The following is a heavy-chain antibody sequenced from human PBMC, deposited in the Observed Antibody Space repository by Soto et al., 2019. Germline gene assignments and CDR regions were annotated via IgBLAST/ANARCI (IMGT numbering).Heavy chain of an antibody. J-gene: IGHJ3*02. CDR2: IYSSGST. CDR1: GGPVGSYY. D-gene: IGHD6-19*01. Sequence: QVQLQESGPGLVKPSETPSLTCTVSGGPVGSYYWTLIRQPPGKGLEWIGYIYSSGSTNYNPSLKSRVTISVDTSKNQFSLKLSSVTAADTAVYYCARGSYSSGLNFDIWGQGTMVTVSS. V-gene: IGHV4-59*08. CDR3: ARGSYSSGLNFDI.